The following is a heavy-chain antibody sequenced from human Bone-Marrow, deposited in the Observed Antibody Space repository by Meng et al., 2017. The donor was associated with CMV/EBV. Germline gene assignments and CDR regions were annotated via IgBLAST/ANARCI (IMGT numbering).Heavy chain of an antibody. CDR2: ISYDGNSE. CDR1: GFTFSSYA. J-gene: IGHJ6*02. Sequence: GESLKISCAASGFTFSSYAMHWVRQAPGKGLEWVATISYDGNSEYYADSVKGRSTISRDNSKDTLFVQMNSLRAEDRAVYYCARGPTYSDFWRGDPPHYGVDVWGPGPTVTGSS. V-gene: IGHV3-30*04. CDR3: ARGPTYSDFWRGDPPHYGVDV. D-gene: IGHD3-3*01.